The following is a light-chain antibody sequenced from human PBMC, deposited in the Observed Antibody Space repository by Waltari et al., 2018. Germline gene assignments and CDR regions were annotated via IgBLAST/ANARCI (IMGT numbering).Light chain of an antibody. Sequence: EIVLTQSPGTLSLSPGERVTLSCRASQSVGRSLAWYQQKPGQAPRLLINGASSRATGIPDRFSGSGSGTDFSLTISRLAPDDLAVYYCQHYVRLPVTFGQGTKVEI. J-gene: IGKJ1*01. CDR2: GAS. V-gene: IGKV3-20*01. CDR1: QSVGRS. CDR3: QHYVRLPVT.